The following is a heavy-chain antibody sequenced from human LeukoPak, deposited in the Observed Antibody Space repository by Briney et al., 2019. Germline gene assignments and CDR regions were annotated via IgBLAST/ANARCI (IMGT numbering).Heavy chain of an antibody. CDR2: IYYSGST. Sequence: SETLSLTCTVSGGSISSYYWSWIRQPPGKGLEWMGNIYYSGSTDYNPSLKSRDTISVDTSKKQFSLKLSSVTAADTAVYYCARRSYGEGWPFDYWGQGTLVTVSS. V-gene: IGHV4-59*01. D-gene: IGHD1-26*01. J-gene: IGHJ4*02. CDR1: GGSISSYY. CDR3: ARRSYGEGWPFDY.